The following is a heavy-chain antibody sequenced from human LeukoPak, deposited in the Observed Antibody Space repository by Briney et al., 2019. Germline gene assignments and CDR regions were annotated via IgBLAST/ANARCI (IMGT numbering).Heavy chain of an antibody. CDR1: GFTFSSYG. CDR3: ARDRYSKYEYYYYYYMDV. V-gene: IGHV3-30*03. Sequence: GGSLRLSCAASGFTFSSYGMSWVRQAPGKGLEWVAVISYDGSNKYYADSVKGRFTISRDNSKNTLYMQMNSLRAEDTAVYYCARDRYSKYEYYYYYYMDVWGKGTTVTVSS. CDR2: ISYDGSNK. D-gene: IGHD4-11*01. J-gene: IGHJ6*03.